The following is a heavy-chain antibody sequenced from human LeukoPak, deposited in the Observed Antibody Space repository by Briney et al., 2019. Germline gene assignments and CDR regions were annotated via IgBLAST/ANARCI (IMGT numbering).Heavy chain of an antibody. D-gene: IGHD6-13*01. CDR2: IIPIFGTA. CDR3: AGGSPAAAGTIVY. V-gene: IGHV1-69*06. Sequence: SVKVSCKASGGTFISYAISWVRHTPGQGLEWMGGIIPIFGTANYAQKFQGTVTITADKSTSKAYMELSSLRSEDTAVYYCAGGSPAAAGTIVYWGQGTLVTVSS. CDR1: GGTFISYA. J-gene: IGHJ4*02.